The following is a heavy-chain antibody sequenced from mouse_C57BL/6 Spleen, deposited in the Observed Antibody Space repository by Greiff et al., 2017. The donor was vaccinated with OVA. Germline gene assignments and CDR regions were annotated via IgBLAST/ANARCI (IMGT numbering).Heavy chain of an antibody. V-gene: IGHV14-4*01. D-gene: IGHD1-1*01. J-gene: IGHJ2*01. Sequence: VQLQQSGAELVRPGASVKLSCTASGFNIKDDYMHWVKQRPEQGLEWIGWIDPENGDTEYASKFQGKATITADTSSNTAYLQLSSLTSEDTAVYYCNPSPYGSSYAYWGQGTTLTVSS. CDR3: NPSPYGSSYAY. CDR2: IDPENGDT. CDR1: GFNIKDDY.